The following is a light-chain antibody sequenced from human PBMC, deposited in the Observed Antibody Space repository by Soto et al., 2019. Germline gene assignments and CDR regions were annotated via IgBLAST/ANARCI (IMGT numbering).Light chain of an antibody. CDR3: QQRSNWPRFT. J-gene: IGKJ3*01. CDR1: QSVSSY. CDR2: DAS. Sequence: EIVLTQSPATLSLSPGERATLSCRASQSVSSYLAWYQQKPGQAPRLLIYDASNRATGIPARFSGSGSGTDVTITISSLEPEDFAVYYCQQRSNWPRFTFGPGTKVDIK. V-gene: IGKV3-11*01.